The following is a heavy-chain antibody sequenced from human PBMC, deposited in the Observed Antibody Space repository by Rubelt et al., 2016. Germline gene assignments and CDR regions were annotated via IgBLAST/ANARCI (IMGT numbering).Heavy chain of an antibody. CDR1: GFTFGDYV. Sequence: EVQLVESGGGLVKPGRSLRLSCTASGFTFGDYVLSWFRQAPGKGLEWLSYITSGSDIIHYADSVTGRLTISRDNAKKSLYLQMNSLRVEDTAVYYCASDRVGWGQGTLVTVSS. CDR2: ITSGSDII. J-gene: IGHJ4*02. CDR3: ASDRVG. V-gene: IGHV3-48*04. D-gene: IGHD2-2*01.